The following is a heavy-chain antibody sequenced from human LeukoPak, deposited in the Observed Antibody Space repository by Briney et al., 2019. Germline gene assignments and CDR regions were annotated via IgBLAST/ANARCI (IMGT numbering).Heavy chain of an antibody. CDR1: GGSFSGYY. J-gene: IGHJ6*02. V-gene: IGHV4-34*01. CDR3: ARTQHCRSGSCYPQGVFHYYGMDL. CDR2: INHSGST. Sequence: SDTLSLTCAVYGGSFSGYYWSWIRQPAGKGLEWIGEINHSGSTDYNPSLKSRVTISVDTSKNKFSLKLSTVTAADTAMYYCARTQHCRSGSCYPQGVFHYYGMDLWGQGTTVTVSS. D-gene: IGHD2-15*01.